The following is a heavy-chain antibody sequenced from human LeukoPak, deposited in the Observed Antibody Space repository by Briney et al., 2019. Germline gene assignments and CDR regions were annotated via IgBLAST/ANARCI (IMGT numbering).Heavy chain of an antibody. CDR3: ARDLVIGQYYYYYGMDV. Sequence: GRSLRLSCAASGFTFSSYAMHWVRQAPGKGLEWVAVISYDGSNKYYADSVKGRFTISRDNSKNTLYLQMNSLRAEDTAVYYCARDLVIGQYYYYYGMDVWGQGTTVTVSS. D-gene: IGHD2-21*01. V-gene: IGHV3-30*01. CDR1: GFTFSSYA. CDR2: ISYDGSNK. J-gene: IGHJ6*02.